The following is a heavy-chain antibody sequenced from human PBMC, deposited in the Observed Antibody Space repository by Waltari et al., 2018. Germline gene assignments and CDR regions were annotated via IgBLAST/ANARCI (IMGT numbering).Heavy chain of an antibody. Sequence: QVQLVQSGAEVKKPGASVKVSCKASGYTFTSYGISWVRQAPGQGLEWMGWISAYNGNTNYAQKRQGRVTMTTDTSTSTAYMELRSLRSDDTAVYYCARDENYYDSSGYYYPFDYWGQGTLVTVSS. CDR2: ISAYNGNT. D-gene: IGHD3-22*01. CDR1: GYTFTSYG. V-gene: IGHV1-18*01. CDR3: ARDENYYDSSGYYYPFDY. J-gene: IGHJ4*02.